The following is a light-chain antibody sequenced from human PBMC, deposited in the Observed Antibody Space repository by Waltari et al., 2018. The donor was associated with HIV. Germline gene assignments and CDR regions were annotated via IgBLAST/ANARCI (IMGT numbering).Light chain of an antibody. CDR2: GAS. CDR3: QQYNNWPWT. J-gene: IGKJ1*01. Sequence: EVVMTQSPATLSVYPGERATLSCRASQNIANNLTWNQQKPGQPPRLLIYGASTRATGIPARFSGSGSGTEFTLTISSLQSEDFAVYYCQQYNNWPWTFGQGTKVEIK. CDR1: QNIANN. V-gene: IGKV3-15*01.